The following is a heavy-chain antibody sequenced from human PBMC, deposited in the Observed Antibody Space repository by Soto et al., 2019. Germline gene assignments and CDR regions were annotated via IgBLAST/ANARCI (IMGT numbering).Heavy chain of an antibody. Sequence: GGSLRLSCASSGFTFSDYQMSWIRQAPGKGLEWVSYISGSGTIIYYADSVKGRFTISRDNAKNSLYLQMNSLRAEDTAVYYCARGRGSRAGPRRPFDYWGQGTLVTVSS. CDR1: GFTFSDYQ. J-gene: IGHJ4*02. D-gene: IGHD6-25*01. CDR2: ISGSGTII. V-gene: IGHV3-11*01. CDR3: ARGRGSRAGPRRPFDY.